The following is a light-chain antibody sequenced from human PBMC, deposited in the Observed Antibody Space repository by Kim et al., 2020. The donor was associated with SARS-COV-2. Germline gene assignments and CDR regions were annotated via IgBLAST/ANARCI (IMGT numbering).Light chain of an antibody. J-gene: IGKJ4*01. CDR3: QPRSKWPLS. V-gene: IGKV3-11*01. CDR1: QNVSRY. Sequence: EVVLTQSPATLSLSPGEGATLSCQASQNVSRYLAWYRHKPGQAPRLLIYDTSNRAVGIPARFSGSGSGTDFTLAVSTLEPEDFAIYYCQPRSKWPLSFSGGTKVDIK. CDR2: DTS.